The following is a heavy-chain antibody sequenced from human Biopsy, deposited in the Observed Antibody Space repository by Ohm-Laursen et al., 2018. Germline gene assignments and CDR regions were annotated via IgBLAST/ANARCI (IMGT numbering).Heavy chain of an antibody. CDR3: ARTPGKAVAGRFLDL. D-gene: IGHD6-19*01. V-gene: IGHV4-4*07. CDR2: IYSSGGS. Sequence: SETLSLTCSVSGGSTNDYFWSWIRQPAGETLEWIGRIYSSGGSSYNPSLKSRISISMDTSNNQFSLTFTSVTAADTAVYYCARTPGKAVAGRFLDLWGRGTLVTVSS. J-gene: IGHJ2*01. CDR1: GGSTNDYF.